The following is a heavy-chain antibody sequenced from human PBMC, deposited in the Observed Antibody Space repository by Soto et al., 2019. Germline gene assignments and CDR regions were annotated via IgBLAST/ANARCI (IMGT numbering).Heavy chain of an antibody. CDR3: ARDVGSSWEIFDY. CDR2: INAGNGNT. D-gene: IGHD6-13*01. CDR1: GYTFTSYA. J-gene: IGHJ4*02. V-gene: IGHV1-3*01. Sequence: XXLXXSXXXXXXXXAXXXVSXXASGYTFTSYAMHWVRQAPGXXXDGMGWINAGNGNTKYSQKFQGRXXXXXXXXXXXXXXXXXXXXSEDTAVYYCARDVGSSWEIFDYWGQGTLVTVSS.